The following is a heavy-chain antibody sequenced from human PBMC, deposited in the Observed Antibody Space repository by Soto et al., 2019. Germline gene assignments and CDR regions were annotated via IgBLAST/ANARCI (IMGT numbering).Heavy chain of an antibody. V-gene: IGHV4-59*01. Sequence: SETLSLTCSVFGGSIDDYYWSWARQAPGKGLEWIGHISDSGTTNFNPSLESRVTISVDRSRNLFSLKLRSVTAADTAVYYCARDRWTARANWFDPWGPGTLVTVSS. J-gene: IGHJ5*02. D-gene: IGHD3-16*02. CDR1: GGSIDDYY. CDR3: ARDRWTARANWFDP. CDR2: ISDSGTT.